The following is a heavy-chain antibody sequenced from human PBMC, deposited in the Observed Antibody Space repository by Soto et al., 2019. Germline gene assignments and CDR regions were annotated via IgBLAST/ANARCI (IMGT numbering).Heavy chain of an antibody. CDR3: ARGGGYSYGERYY. CDR1: GFTFSSYW. CDR2: IKQDGSEK. J-gene: IGHJ4*02. V-gene: IGHV3-7*01. Sequence: VQLVESGGGLVQPGGSLRLSCAASGFTFSSYWMSWVRQAPGKGLEWVANIKQDGSEKYYVDSVKGRFTISRDNAKNSLYLQMNSLRAEDTAVYYCARGGGYSYGERYYWGQGTLVTVSS. D-gene: IGHD5-18*01.